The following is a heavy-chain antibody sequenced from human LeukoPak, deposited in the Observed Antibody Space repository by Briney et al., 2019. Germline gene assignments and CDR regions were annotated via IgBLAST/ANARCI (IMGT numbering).Heavy chain of an antibody. CDR3: ARQETSSYNGAFDI. J-gene: IGHJ3*02. V-gene: IGHV3-33*01. Sequence: PGGSLRLSCAASGFTFSSYGMHWVRQAPGKGLEWVAVIWYDGSNKYYVDSVKGRFTISRDNAKNSLYLQMNSLRADDTAVYHCARQETSSYNGAFDIWGQGTMVTVSS. D-gene: IGHD1-26*01. CDR1: GFTFSSYG. CDR2: IWYDGSNK.